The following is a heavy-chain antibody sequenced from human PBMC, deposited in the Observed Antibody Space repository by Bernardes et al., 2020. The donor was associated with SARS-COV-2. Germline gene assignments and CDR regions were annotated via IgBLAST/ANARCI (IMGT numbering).Heavy chain of an antibody. CDR2: IIPILGIA. J-gene: IGHJ4*02. V-gene: IGHV1-69*02. CDR3: ASLEKDY. Sequence: SVKVSCKSSVGTLSSYTMSWVRQAPGQGLEWMGRIIPILGIANYAQKFQGRVTITADKSTSTAYMELSSLRAEDTAVYYCASLEKDYWGQGTLVTVSS. CDR1: VGTLSSYT.